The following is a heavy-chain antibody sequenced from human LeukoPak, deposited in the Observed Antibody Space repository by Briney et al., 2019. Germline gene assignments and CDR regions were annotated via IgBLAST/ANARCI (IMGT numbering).Heavy chain of an antibody. CDR2: ISSSSSYT. CDR1: GFTFSTYS. D-gene: IGHD3-10*01. Sequence: PGGSLRLSCAASGFTFSTYSMNWVRQAPGKGLEWVSSISSSSSYTYYADSVKGRFTISRDNAKNSLYLQMNSLRDEDTAVYYCARDRWFGESRYFDYWGQGTLVTVSS. CDR3: ARDRWFGESRYFDY. J-gene: IGHJ4*02. V-gene: IGHV3-21*01.